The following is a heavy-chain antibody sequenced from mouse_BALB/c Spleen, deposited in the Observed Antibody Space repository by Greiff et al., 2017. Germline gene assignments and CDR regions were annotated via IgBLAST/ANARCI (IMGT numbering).Heavy chain of an antibody. Sequence: VQLKESGPELVKPGASVKISCKASGYTFTDYNMHWVKQSHGKSLEWIGYIYPYNGGTGYNQKFKSKATLTVDNSSSTAYMELRSLTSEDSAVYYCARWGYGSSLDYWGQGTTLTVSS. D-gene: IGHD1-1*01. CDR2: IYPYNGGT. CDR3: ARWGYGSSLDY. CDR1: GYTFTDYN. J-gene: IGHJ2*01. V-gene: IGHV1S29*02.